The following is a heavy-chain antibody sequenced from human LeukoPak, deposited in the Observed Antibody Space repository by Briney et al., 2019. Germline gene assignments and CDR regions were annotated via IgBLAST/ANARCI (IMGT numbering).Heavy chain of an antibody. V-gene: IGHV3-23*03. J-gene: IGHJ4*02. CDR2: IYSGGST. CDR3: AGGYFDWLDY. CDR1: GFTFSSYA. Sequence: GGSLRLSCAASGFTFSSYAMSWVRQAPGKGLEWVSVIYSGGSTYYADSVKGRFTISRDNSKNTLYLQMNSLRAEDTAVYYCAGGYFDWLDYWGQGTLVTVSS. D-gene: IGHD3-9*01.